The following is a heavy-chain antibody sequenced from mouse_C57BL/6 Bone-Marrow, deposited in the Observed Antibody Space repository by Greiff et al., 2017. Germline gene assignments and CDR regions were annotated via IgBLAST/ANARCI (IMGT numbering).Heavy chain of an antibody. CDR2: IYPGDGDT. V-gene: IGHV1-82*01. CDR1: GYAFSSSW. D-gene: IGHD2-5*01. Sequence: LVESGPELVKPGASVKISCKASGYAFSSSWMNWVKQRPGKGLEWIGRIYPGDGDTNYNGKFKGKATLTADKSSSTAYMQLSSLTSEDSAVYFCARSSAYYSNYDWYFDVWGTGTTVTVSS. CDR3: ARSSAYYSNYDWYFDV. J-gene: IGHJ1*03.